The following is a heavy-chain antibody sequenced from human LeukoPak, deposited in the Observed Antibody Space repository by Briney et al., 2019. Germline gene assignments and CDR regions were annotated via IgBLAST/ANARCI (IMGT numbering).Heavy chain of an antibody. CDR1: GFTFSSYG. D-gene: IGHD6-19*01. CDR2: ISYDGSNK. V-gene: IGHV3-30*03. CDR3: ARVAGARGTNYYYYYYYMDV. Sequence: GGSLRLSCAASGFTFSSYGMHWVRQAPGKGLEWVAVISYDGSNKYYADSVKGRFTISRDNSKNTLYLQMNSLRAEDTAVYYCARVAGARGTNYYYYYYYMDVWGKGTTVTVSS. J-gene: IGHJ6*03.